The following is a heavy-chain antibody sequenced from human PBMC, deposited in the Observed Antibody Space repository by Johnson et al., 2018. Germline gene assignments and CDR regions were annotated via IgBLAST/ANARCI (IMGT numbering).Heavy chain of an antibody. CDR1: GFTFSGSA. J-gene: IGHJ6*02. D-gene: IGHD4-17*01. CDR2: LIGSGGNT. CDR3: AKDRATMTPGKYGMDV. V-gene: IGHV3-23*01. Sequence: VQLQQSGPGLVQPGGSLRLSCAASGFTFSGSAMNWVRQAPGKGLEWVSTLIGSGGNTYSADSVKGRFTISRDNSKNTLYRQLDSLRAGDTAIYYSAKDRATMTPGKYGMDVWGQGTTVTVSS.